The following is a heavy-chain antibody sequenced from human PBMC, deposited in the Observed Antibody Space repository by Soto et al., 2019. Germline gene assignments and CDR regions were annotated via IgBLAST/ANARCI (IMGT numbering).Heavy chain of an antibody. Sequence: SETLSLTCTVSGGSISSCGCYWSWIRQHPGKGLEWIGYIYYSGSTYYNPSLKSRVTISVDTSKNQFSLKLSSVTAADTAVYYCARYGEYSSSGGLSFDYWGQGTLVTVSS. V-gene: IGHV4-31*03. D-gene: IGHD6-13*01. J-gene: IGHJ4*02. CDR1: GGSISSCGCY. CDR2: IYYSGST. CDR3: ARYGEYSSSGGLSFDY.